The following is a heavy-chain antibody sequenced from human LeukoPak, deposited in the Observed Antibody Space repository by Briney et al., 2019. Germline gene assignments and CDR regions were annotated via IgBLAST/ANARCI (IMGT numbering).Heavy chain of an antibody. V-gene: IGHV1-2*02. Sequence: ASVKVSCKASGYTFTGYYMHWVRQAPGQGLEWMGWINPNSGGTNYAQKFQGRVTMTRDTSISTAYMELSRLRSDDTAVYYCARGGGSTSSGRDTRLKNWFDPWGQGTLVTVSS. CDR2: INPNSGGT. J-gene: IGHJ5*02. D-gene: IGHD2-2*01. CDR3: ARGGGSTSSGRDTRLKNWFDP. CDR1: GYTFTGYY.